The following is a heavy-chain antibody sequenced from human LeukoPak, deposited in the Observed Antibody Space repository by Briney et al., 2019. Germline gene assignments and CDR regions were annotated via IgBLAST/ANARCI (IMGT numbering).Heavy chain of an antibody. J-gene: IGHJ4*02. D-gene: IGHD6-19*01. V-gene: IGHV4-59*01. Sequence: RASETLSLTCTVSGGSISSYYWSWIRQPPGKGLEWIGYIYYSGSTNYNPSLKSRVTISVDTSKNQFSLKLSSVTAADTAVYYCAREAGYSSFVDYWGQGTLVTVSS. CDR3: AREAGYSSFVDY. CDR1: GGSISSYY. CDR2: IYYSGST.